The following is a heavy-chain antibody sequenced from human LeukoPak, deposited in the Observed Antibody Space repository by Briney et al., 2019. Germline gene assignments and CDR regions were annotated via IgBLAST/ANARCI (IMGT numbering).Heavy chain of an antibody. D-gene: IGHD2-2*01. J-gene: IGHJ6*02. CDR2: ILPIFGTA. V-gene: IGHV1-69*01. Sequence: SVKVSCKASGGTFSSYAISWVRQAPGQGLEWMGGILPIFGTANYAQKFQGRVTITADESTSTAYMELSSLRSEDTAVYYCARAAIVVVPAEEEDYYYGMDVWGQGTTVTVSS. CDR1: GGTFSSYA. CDR3: ARAAIVVVPAEEEDYYYGMDV.